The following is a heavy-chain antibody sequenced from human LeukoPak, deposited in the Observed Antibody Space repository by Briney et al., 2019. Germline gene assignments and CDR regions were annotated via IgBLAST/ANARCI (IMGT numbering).Heavy chain of an antibody. CDR2: ITGSGGTT. D-gene: IGHD2/OR15-2a*01. V-gene: IGHV3-23*01. Sequence: GGSLRLSCAASGFTFSNYAMNWFRQAPVKGLEWVSVITGSGGTTYYAASVKGRFTISRDNSKNTLYLQMNSLRAEDAAVYYCAKGQPNRSFYYFDSWGQGTLVTVSS. CDR3: AKGQPNRSFYYFDS. J-gene: IGHJ4*02. CDR1: GFTFSNYA.